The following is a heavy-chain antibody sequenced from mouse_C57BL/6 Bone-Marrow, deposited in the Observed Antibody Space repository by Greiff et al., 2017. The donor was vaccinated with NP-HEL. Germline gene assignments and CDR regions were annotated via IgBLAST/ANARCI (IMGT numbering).Heavy chain of an antibody. Sequence: EVKVVESGGGLVKPGGSLKLSCAASGFTFSSYAMSWVRQTPEKRLEWVATISGGGSYTYYPDNVKGRFTISRDNAKNNLYLQMSHLKSEDTAMYYWASYGYAHYAMDYWGQGTAVTVSS. V-gene: IGHV5-4*03. D-gene: IGHD2-2*01. CDR1: GFTFSSYA. J-gene: IGHJ4*01. CDR3: ASYGYAHYAMDY. CDR2: ISGGGSYT.